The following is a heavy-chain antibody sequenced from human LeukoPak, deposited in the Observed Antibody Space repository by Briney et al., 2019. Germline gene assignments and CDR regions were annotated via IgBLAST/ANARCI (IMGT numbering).Heavy chain of an antibody. CDR3: ARGPGGGIVLMVYFDY. CDR1: GYTFTIYY. Sequence: ASEKLSFKSSGYTFTIYYMHWVRQAPGQGVGWMGIINPSGGSTSYGQKFQGRVTMTRDTSTSTVYMELSSLRSEDTAVYYCARGPGGGIVLMVYFDYWGQGTLVTVSS. CDR2: INPSGGST. J-gene: IGHJ4*02. V-gene: IGHV1-46*03. D-gene: IGHD2-8*01.